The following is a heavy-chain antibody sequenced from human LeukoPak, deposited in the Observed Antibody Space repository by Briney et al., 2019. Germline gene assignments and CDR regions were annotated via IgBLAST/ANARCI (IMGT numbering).Heavy chain of an antibody. V-gene: IGHV1-18*01. CDR2: ISAYNGNT. J-gene: IGHJ4*02. Sequence: ASVKVSCKASGYTFTSYGTNWVRQAPGQGLKGIGWISAYNGNTNYAQNLQGRVTITTDTSTSIAYMELRSLRSDDTAVYYCARDSGYYSGSLYWGQGTLVTVSS. D-gene: IGHD3-10*01. CDR1: GYTFTSYG. CDR3: ARDSGYYSGSLY.